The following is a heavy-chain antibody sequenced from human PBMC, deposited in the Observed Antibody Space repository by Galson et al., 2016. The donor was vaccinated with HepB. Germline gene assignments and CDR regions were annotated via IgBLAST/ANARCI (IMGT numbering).Heavy chain of an antibody. D-gene: IGHD3-10*01. CDR1: GFTFSSYG. CDR2: IWYDGSNK. CDR3: ARDQLEGSFGELLQSGFDY. J-gene: IGHJ4*02. V-gene: IGHV3-33*01. Sequence: SLRLSCAASGFTFSSYGMHWVRQAPGKGLEWVAVIWYDGSNKYYADPVKGRFTISRDNSKNTLYLQMNSLRAEDTAVYYCARDQLEGSFGELLQSGFDYWGQGTLVTVSS.